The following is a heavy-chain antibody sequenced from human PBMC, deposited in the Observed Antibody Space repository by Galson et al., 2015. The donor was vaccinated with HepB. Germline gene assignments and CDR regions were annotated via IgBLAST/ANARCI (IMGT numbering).Heavy chain of an antibody. CDR3: ARSRIGSYDFWSGYYHDAFDI. Sequence: SVRLSCAASGFTFSSYGMHWVRQAPGKGLEWVAVIWYDGSNKYYADSVKGRFTISRDNSKNTLYLQMNSLRAEDTAVYYCARSRIGSYDFWSGYYHDAFDIWGQGTMVTVSS. CDR1: GFTFSSYG. J-gene: IGHJ3*02. V-gene: IGHV3-33*01. D-gene: IGHD3-3*01. CDR2: IWYDGSNK.